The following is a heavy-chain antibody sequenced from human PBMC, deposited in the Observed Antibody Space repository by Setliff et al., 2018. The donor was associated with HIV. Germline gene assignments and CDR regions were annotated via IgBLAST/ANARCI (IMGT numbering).Heavy chain of an antibody. Sequence: GSGPTLVNPTQTLTLTCTFSGFSLSTSGVGVGWIRQPPGKALEWLALIYWDDDKRYSPSLKNRLTITKDTSKNQVVLTMTNMDPADTATYYCAHIDISGYYFEYWGQGTLVTVSS. D-gene: IGHD3-22*01. CDR2: IYWDDDK. CDR3: AHIDISGYYFEY. V-gene: IGHV2-5*02. CDR1: GFSLSTSGVG. J-gene: IGHJ4*02.